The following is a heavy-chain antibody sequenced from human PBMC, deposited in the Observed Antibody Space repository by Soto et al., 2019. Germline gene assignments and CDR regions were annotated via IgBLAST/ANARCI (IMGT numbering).Heavy chain of an antibody. CDR1: GFTFTNYW. CDR2: INADGTRT. J-gene: IGHJ5*02. D-gene: IGHD1-26*01. Sequence: EVQLVESGGGLVQPGGSLRLSCAASGFTFTNYWMHWVRQAPGKGLVWVSRINADGTRTTYADSVKGRSTISRDNAQNTLYLQVNSVRVEDTAVYYCARVGVGSYDWFDPWGQGTLVTVSS. CDR3: ARVGVGSYDWFDP. V-gene: IGHV3-74*03.